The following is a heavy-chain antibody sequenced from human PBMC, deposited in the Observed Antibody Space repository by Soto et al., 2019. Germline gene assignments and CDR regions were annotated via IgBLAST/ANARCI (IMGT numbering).Heavy chain of an antibody. CDR2: ISSSGSTI. Sequence: GGSLRLSYAASGFTFSSYEMNWVRQAPGKGLEWVSYISSSGSTIYYADSVKGRFTISRDNAKNSLYLQMNSLRAEDTAVYYCARDRVLDSSADYYGSGSYFDYWGQGTLVTVSS. CDR1: GFTFSSYE. J-gene: IGHJ4*02. V-gene: IGHV3-48*03. D-gene: IGHD3-10*01. CDR3: ARDRVLDSSADYYGSGSYFDY.